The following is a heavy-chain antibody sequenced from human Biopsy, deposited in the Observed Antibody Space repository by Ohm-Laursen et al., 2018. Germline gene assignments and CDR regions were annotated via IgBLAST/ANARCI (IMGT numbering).Heavy chain of an antibody. Sequence: SVKVSCKASGYTFTNYNVNWVRQAPGEGLEWMGGIIAVSGLVNYAPKFQGRVSITADKSTTTAYMELSNLKSEDTAVYYCATPFQYYDSWGGYPPFDHWGQGTLVTVSS. D-gene: IGHD3-3*01. J-gene: IGHJ4*02. CDR1: GYTFTNYN. V-gene: IGHV1-69*10. CDR3: ATPFQYYDSWGGYPPFDH. CDR2: IIAVSGLV.